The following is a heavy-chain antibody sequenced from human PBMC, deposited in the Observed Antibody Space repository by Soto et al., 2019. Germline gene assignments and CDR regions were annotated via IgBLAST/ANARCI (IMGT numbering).Heavy chain of an antibody. CDR2: FDAYKGNT. Sequence: ASVKVSCKASGYSFSSFGISWVRQAPGQGLEWMGWFDAYKGNTNYAQKFQGRVTMTTDTSTSTAYMELMGLRSDDTAVYYCARDRSNHDYWGQGTLVTVPQ. J-gene: IGHJ4*02. CDR3: ARDRSNHDY. CDR1: GYSFSSFG. V-gene: IGHV1-18*01.